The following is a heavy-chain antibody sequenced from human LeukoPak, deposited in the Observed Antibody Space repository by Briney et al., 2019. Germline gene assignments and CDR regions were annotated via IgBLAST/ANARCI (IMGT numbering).Heavy chain of an antibody. V-gene: IGHV3-64D*06. CDR1: GFTFSSYA. CDR2: ISSNGGST. Sequence: GGSLRLSCSASGFTFSSYAMHWVRQAPGKGLEYVSAISSNGGSTYYADSVKGRFTISRDNSKNTLYLQMSSLRAEGTAVYYCVNSFVAVAVPATTLGYWGQGTLVTVSS. CDR3: VNSFVAVAVPATTLGY. D-gene: IGHD2-2*01. J-gene: IGHJ4*02.